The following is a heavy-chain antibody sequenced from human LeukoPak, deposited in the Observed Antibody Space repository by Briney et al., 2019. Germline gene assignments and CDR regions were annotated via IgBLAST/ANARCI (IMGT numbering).Heavy chain of an antibody. CDR3: ARMIRQQLLYYFDY. CDR1: GGSISSYY. V-gene: IGHV4-59*01. CDR2: ISNSENT. J-gene: IGHJ4*02. Sequence: SETLSLTCTVSGGSISSYYWSWTRQPPGKGLEWIGYISNSENTNYDLSLKSRVTISVDKSKNQFSLKLSSVTAADTAVYYCARMIRQQLLYYFDYWGQGILVTVSS. D-gene: IGHD6-13*01.